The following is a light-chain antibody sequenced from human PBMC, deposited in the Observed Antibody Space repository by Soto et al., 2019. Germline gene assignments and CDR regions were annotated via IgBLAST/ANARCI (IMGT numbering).Light chain of an antibody. Sequence: DIQMTQSPSSLSASVGDRVTITCRASQGISSFVAWYQQNPGKVPRLRISGSSTFQSVVPPRFSGSVSGTDFPLTITSLHPEDVATYYCQKYSSVITFGQGTRLEIK. CDR3: QKYSSVIT. J-gene: IGKJ5*01. CDR2: GSS. V-gene: IGKV1-27*01. CDR1: QGISSF.